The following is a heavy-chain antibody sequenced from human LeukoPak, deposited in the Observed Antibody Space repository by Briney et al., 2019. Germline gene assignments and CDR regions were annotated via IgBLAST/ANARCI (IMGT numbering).Heavy chain of an antibody. V-gene: IGHV3-30*02. CDR3: AKEYGYDYNYYYSMDV. CDR2: LRYDGSNK. J-gene: IGHJ6*03. D-gene: IGHD1-1*01. Sequence: GGSLRLYCAASGFTFSSYGIHWGRQALGPGLELVAFLRYDGSNKYHADSVKGRFTISRDNSKNTVYLQMNSLRAEDTAVYFCAKEYGYDYNYYYSMDVWGKGTTVTISS. CDR1: GFTFSSYG.